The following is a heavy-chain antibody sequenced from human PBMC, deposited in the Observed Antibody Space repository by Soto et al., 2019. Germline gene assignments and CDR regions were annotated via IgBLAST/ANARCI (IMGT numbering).Heavy chain of an antibody. CDR2: ISSGSSYI. Sequence: DVQLEESGGGLVKPGGSLRLSCVASEFTFSVYSMNWVRQAPGKGLEWVSSISSGSSYIYYADSVKGRFTISRDNDKSSLLMYMNSLRVDDTAVYYCTKDRVKIRGGYYHYYGMDVWGQGTTVTVSS. CDR3: TKDRVKIRGGYYHYYGMDV. V-gene: IGHV3-21*02. CDR1: EFTFSVYS. J-gene: IGHJ6*02. D-gene: IGHD3-10*01.